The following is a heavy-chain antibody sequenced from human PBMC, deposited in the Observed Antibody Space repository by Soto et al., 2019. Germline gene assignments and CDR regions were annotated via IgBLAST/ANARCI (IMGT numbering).Heavy chain of an antibody. CDR1: GDSVTGSSYY. D-gene: IGHD2-2*01. CDR3: ARWELRRVPAAQLLNWFDP. V-gene: IGHV4-61*05. CDR2: INYREST. Sequence: PSETLSLTCTVSGDSVTGSSYYWSWVRQPPGKGLEWIGEINYRESTNYNPSLKSRVTISVDKSKNQFSLKLSSVTAADTAVYYCARWELRRVPAAQLLNWFDPWGQGTLVTVSS. J-gene: IGHJ5*02.